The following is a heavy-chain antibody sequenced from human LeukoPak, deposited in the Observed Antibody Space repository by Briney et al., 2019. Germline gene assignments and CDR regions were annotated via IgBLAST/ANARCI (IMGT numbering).Heavy chain of an antibody. CDR1: GFTICSYY. J-gene: IGHJ6*04. CDR3: ARDLGDCTSTSCDSLCGMAV. Sequence: PGGSLRLPCGASGFTICSYYMNWVLQPPGRGVEGVSSISSSGSSIYYADSVKGRFTISRHNAKNTLYPQRNCLRAEDTAVYYCARDLGDCTSTSCDSLCGMAVWSKGTTVTVS. V-gene: IGHV3-48*03. CDR2: ISSSGSSI. D-gene: IGHD2-2*02.